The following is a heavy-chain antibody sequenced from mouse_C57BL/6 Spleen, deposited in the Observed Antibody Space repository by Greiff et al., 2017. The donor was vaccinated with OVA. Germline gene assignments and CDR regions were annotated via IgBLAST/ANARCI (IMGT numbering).Heavy chain of an antibody. D-gene: IGHD3-2*01. CDR1: GYSITSGYY. CDR3: ARGVDRVDY. V-gene: IGHV3-6*01. J-gene: IGHJ2*01. Sequence: EVKLVESGPGLVKPSQSLSLTCSVTGYSITSGYYWNWIRQFPGNKLEWMGYISYDGSNNYNPSLKNRISITRDTSKNQFFLKLNSVTTEDTATYYCARGVDRVDYWGQGTTLTVSS. CDR2: ISYDGSN.